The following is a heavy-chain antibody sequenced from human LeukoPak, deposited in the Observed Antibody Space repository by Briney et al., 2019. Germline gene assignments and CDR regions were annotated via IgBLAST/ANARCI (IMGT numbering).Heavy chain of an antibody. D-gene: IGHD4-17*01. CDR1: GFTFSSYA. V-gene: IGHV3-23*01. CDR3: ARDSTVTRPYGMDV. J-gene: IGHJ6*02. CDR2: ISGSGGST. Sequence: GGSLRLSCAASGFTFSSYAMSWVRQAPGKGLEWVSAISGSGGSTYYADSVKGRFTISRHNSKNTLYLQMNSLRAEDTAVYYCARDSTVTRPYGMDVWGQGTTVTVSS.